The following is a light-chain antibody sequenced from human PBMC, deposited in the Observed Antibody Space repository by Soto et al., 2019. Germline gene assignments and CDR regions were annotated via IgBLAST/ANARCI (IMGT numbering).Light chain of an antibody. CDR2: DVS. CDR1: SSDVGAYKY. Sequence: QSALTQPASVSGSPGQSITIPCTGTSSDVGAYKYVSWYQQYPGKAPKLMIYDVSNRPSGVSNRFSGSKSGNTASLTISGLQAEDEADYYCSSYTSRITVVFGGGTKLTVL. CDR3: SSYTSRITVV. V-gene: IGLV2-14*01. J-gene: IGLJ3*02.